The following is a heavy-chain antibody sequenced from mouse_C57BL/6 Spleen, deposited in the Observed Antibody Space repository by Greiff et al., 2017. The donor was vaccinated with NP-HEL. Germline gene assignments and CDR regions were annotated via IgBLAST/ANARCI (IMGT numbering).Heavy chain of an antibody. Sequence: EVQLVESGGGLVQPKGSLKLSCAASGFSFNTYAMNWVRQAPGKGLEWVARIRSKSNNYATYYADSVKDRFTISRDDSESMLYLQMNNLKTEDTAMYYCVRHSFTTVGPNWYFDVWGTGTTVTVSS. CDR2: IRSKSNNYAT. J-gene: IGHJ1*03. V-gene: IGHV10-1*01. CDR1: GFSFNTYA. CDR3: VRHSFTTVGPNWYFDV. D-gene: IGHD1-1*01.